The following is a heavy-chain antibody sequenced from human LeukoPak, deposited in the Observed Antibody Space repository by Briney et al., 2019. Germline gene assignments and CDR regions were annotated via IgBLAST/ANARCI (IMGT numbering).Heavy chain of an antibody. Sequence: GASVKVSCKASGYTFTSYGISWVRQAPGQGLEWTGWISAYNGNTNYAQKFQGRVTMTTDTSTSTAYMELRSLRSDDTAVYYCGYDSSGSAIDYWGQGTLVTVSS. J-gene: IGHJ4*02. CDR1: GYTFTSYG. CDR3: GYDSSGSAIDY. D-gene: IGHD3-22*01. CDR2: ISAYNGNT. V-gene: IGHV1-18*01.